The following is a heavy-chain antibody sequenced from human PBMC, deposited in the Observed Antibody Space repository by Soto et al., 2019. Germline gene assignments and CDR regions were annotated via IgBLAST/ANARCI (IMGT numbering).Heavy chain of an antibody. Sequence: ASVKVSCKASGYTFTSYGISWVRQAPGQGLEWMGWISAYSANTNFAQKLQDRVSMTTVTSTSTAYMELRSLRSDDTAVYYCARENWDYDMDVWGQGTTVTVSS. CDR1: GYTFTSYG. D-gene: IGHD7-27*01. J-gene: IGHJ6*02. CDR3: ARENWDYDMDV. CDR2: ISAYSANT. V-gene: IGHV1-18*04.